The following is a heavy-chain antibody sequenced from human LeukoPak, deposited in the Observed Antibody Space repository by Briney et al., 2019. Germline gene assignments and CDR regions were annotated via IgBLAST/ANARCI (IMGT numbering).Heavy chain of an antibody. V-gene: IGHV3-48*01. D-gene: IGHD5-18*01. CDR3: ATGSGLWSPDY. J-gene: IGHJ4*02. Sequence: PGGSLRLSCAASGFTFSSDSMNWVRQAPGKGLEWISYISSSSSTIYYADSVKGRFTISRDIAKHSLYLQMNSLRAEDTAVYYCATGSGLWSPDYWGQGTLVTVSS. CDR2: ISSSSSTI. CDR1: GFTFSSDS.